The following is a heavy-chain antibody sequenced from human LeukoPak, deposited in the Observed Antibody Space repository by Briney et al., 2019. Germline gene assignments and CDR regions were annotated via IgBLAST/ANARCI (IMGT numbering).Heavy chain of an antibody. J-gene: IGHJ4*02. CDR1: GFTFSSYW. Sequence: GGSLRLSCAASGFTFSSYWMHWVRQAPGKGLVWVSRINSDGSSTSYADSVKGRFTISRDNSKNTLYLQMNSLRAEDTAVYYCAKHVLLWFGELSRFDYWGQGTLVTVSS. CDR2: INSDGSST. D-gene: IGHD3-10*01. CDR3: AKHVLLWFGELSRFDY. V-gene: IGHV3-74*01.